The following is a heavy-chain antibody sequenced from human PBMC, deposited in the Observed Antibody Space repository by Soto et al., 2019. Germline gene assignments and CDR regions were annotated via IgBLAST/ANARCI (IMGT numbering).Heavy chain of an antibody. CDR1: GYTLTDLS. D-gene: IGHD3-22*01. J-gene: IGHJ5*02. CDR3: ATAPQDYYDSSGVRGTKFDP. V-gene: IGHV1-24*01. Sequence: QVQLVQSGAEVKKPGASVKVSCKVSGYTLTDLSMHWVRQAPGKGLEWMGGFDPEDGETIYVQKFQGRVTMTEDTSTATAYMELSSLRSEDTAVYYCATAPQDYYDSSGVRGTKFDPWGQGTLVTVSS. CDR2: FDPEDGET.